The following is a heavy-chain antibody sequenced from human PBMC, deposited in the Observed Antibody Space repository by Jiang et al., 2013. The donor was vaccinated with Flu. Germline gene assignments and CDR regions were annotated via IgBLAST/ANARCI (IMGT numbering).Heavy chain of an antibody. CDR2: TYYRSKWYN. CDR3: ARVSSGLWYFDL. V-gene: IGHV6-1*01. J-gene: IGHJ2*01. Sequence: VSSNSAAWNWIRQSPSRGLEWLGRTYYRSKWYNDYTISVKSRITINPDTSKNQFSLQLNSVTPEDTAVYFCARVSSGLWYFDLWGRGTLVTVSS. CDR1: VSSNSAA. D-gene: IGHD6-19*01.